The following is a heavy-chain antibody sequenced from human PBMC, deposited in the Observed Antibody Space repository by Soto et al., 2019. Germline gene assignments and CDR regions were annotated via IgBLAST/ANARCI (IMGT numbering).Heavy chain of an antibody. CDR2: ISAYNGNT. CDR1: GYTFTSYG. Sequence: QVQLVQSGAEVKKPGASVKVSCKASGYTFTSYGISWVRQAPGQGLEWMGWISAYNGNTNYAQKLQGRVTMTTDTSSSKAYMELRSLRSDDTAVYYCARGRASYCSSTSCYGYYYYGMDVWGQGTTVTVSS. J-gene: IGHJ6*02. V-gene: IGHV1-18*01. CDR3: ARGRASYCSSTSCYGYYYYGMDV. D-gene: IGHD2-2*01.